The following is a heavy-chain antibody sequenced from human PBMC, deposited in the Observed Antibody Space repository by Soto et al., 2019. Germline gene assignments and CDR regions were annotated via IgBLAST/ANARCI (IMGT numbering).Heavy chain of an antibody. CDR2: IYYSGSA. CDR3: ARGGSNYGANAFDI. Sequence: WTWIRQHPVKGLEWIGYIYYSGSAYYNPSLKSRVTISLDTSKNQFSLKMSSVTAADTAVYYCARGGSNYGANAFDIWGQGTMVTVSS. J-gene: IGHJ3*02. V-gene: IGHV4-31*02. D-gene: IGHD1-26*01.